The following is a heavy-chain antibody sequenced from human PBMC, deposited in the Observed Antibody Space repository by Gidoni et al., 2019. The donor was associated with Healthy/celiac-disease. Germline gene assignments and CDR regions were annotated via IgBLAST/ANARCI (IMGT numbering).Heavy chain of an antibody. J-gene: IGHJ1*01. CDR1: GGSISSSSYY. D-gene: IGHD5-12*01. CDR2: IYYSGST. V-gene: IGHV4-39*01. CDR3: ARQVEMATTIAEYFQH. Sequence: QLQLQESGPGLVKPSETLSLTCTVSGGSISSSSYYWGWIRQPPGKGLEWIGSIYYSGSTYYNPSLKSRVTIPVDTSKNQFSLKLSSVTAADTAVYYCARQVEMATTIAEYFQHWGQGTLVTVSS.